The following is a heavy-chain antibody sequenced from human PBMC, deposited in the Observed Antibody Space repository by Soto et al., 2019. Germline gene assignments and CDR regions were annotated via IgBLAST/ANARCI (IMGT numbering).Heavy chain of an antibody. J-gene: IGHJ6*02. CDR2: IAYDGSNA. CDR3: ARGDREDSLVVVGARPGEYGVDI. D-gene: IGHD2-15*01. CDR1: GFTFRNHA. Sequence: QVQLVESGGGVVQPGGSLRLSCAASGFTFRNHAIHWVRQAPGKGLECLAVIAYDGSNAFYRDSVKGRFTVSRDNSKNALYLHRESLSSEDTGVYYCARGDREDSLVVVGARPGEYGVDIWGQGTTGAVSS. V-gene: IGHV3-30-3*01.